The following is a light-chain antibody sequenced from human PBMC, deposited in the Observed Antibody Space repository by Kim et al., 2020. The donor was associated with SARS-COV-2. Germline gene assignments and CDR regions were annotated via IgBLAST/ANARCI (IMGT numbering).Light chain of an antibody. J-gene: IGLJ3*02. CDR1: KLEDKY. CDR3: QAWDSLTWI. V-gene: IGLV3-1*01. CDR2: QDT. Sequence: SYELTQPPSVSVSPGQTATIACSGEKLEDKYACWYQQKSGQSPVLIIYQDTKRASGIPERFSGSNSGSTATLTITGTQPTDEADYYCQAWDSLTWIFGGG.